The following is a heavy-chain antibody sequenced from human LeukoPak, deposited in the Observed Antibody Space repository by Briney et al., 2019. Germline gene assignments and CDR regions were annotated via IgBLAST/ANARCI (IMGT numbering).Heavy chain of an antibody. D-gene: IGHD2-8*02. Sequence: PGGSLRLSCEASGFASSTYAMSWVRQAPGKGPQWVSGISSSDGGSYYTGSVEGRFAISRDNSKNTVYLQMNNLRAEDTAVYYCAKCMSESGVCLNFDHWGQGTLVAVSS. CDR3: AKCMSESGVCLNFDH. V-gene: IGHV3-23*01. J-gene: IGHJ4*02. CDR2: ISSSDGGS. CDR1: GFASSTYA.